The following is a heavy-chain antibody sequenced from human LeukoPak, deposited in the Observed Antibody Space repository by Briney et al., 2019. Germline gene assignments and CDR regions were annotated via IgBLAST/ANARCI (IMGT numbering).Heavy chain of an antibody. CDR3: ARHGSSSWPYYYYYYMDV. J-gene: IGHJ6*03. V-gene: IGHV4-39*01. Sequence: SETLSLTCTVSGGSMTSSSYYWGWIRQPPGKGLEWIGSIYYSGSTYYNPSLKSRVTISVDTSKNQFSLKLSSVTAADTAVYYCARHGSSSWPYYYYYYMDVWGKGTTVTISS. CDR1: GGSMTSSSYY. CDR2: IYYSGST. D-gene: IGHD6-13*01.